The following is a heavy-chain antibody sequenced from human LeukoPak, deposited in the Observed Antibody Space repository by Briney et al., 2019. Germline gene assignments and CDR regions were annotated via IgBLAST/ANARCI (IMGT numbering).Heavy chain of an antibody. CDR3: ARRRYYYDSSGYYYQTYYFDY. Sequence: GGSLRLSCAASGFTFTSYWMSWVRQAPGKGLEWVADIKQDGSEKYYVDSVKGRFTISRDNAKNSLYLQMNSLRAEDTAVYYCARRRYYYDSSGYYYQTYYFDYWGQGTLVTVSS. CDR2: IKQDGSEK. CDR1: GFTFTSYW. J-gene: IGHJ4*02. D-gene: IGHD3-22*01. V-gene: IGHV3-7*01.